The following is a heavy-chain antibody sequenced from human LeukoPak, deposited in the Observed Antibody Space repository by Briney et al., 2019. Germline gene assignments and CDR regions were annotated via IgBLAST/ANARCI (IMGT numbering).Heavy chain of an antibody. CDR2: IYYSGST. CDR1: GGSISSSNYY. D-gene: IGHD6-13*01. V-gene: IGHV4-39*07. Sequence: SETLSLTCTVSGGSISSSNYYWGWIRQPPGKGLEWIGSIYYSGSTYYNPSLKSRVTISVDTSKNQLSLKLSSVTAADTAVYYCARVPRYSSSFFPFDYWGQGTLVTVSS. J-gene: IGHJ4*02. CDR3: ARVPRYSSSFFPFDY.